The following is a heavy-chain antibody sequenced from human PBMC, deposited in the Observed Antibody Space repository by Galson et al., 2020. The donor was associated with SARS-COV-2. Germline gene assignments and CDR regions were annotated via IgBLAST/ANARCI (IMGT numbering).Heavy chain of an antibody. CDR2: ISSSSNYI. CDR1: GFTFSSYA. V-gene: IGHV3-21*01. CDR3: ARATGYTYGAPYFDY. J-gene: IGHJ4*02. D-gene: IGHD5-18*01. Sequence: TGGSLRLSCEASGFTFSSYAMNWVRQAPGKGLEWVSSISSSSNYIYDADSVKGRFTISRDNAKNSLYLQMNSLRTDDTAVYYCARATGYTYGAPYFDYWGQGTLVTVSS.